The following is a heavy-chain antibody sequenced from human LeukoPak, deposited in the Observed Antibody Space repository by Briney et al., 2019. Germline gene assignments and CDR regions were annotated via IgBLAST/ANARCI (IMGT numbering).Heavy chain of an antibody. V-gene: IGHV1-46*01. Sequence: ASVKVSCKASGYTFSSSYMHWVRQAPGQGLEWMGIINLIGGTTSYAQKFQGRVTMTRDTSTNTVYTELSSLRSDDTAVYYCARDYYGGHNLYNFDFWGQGTRVIVSS. CDR1: GYTFSSSY. J-gene: IGHJ4*02. D-gene: IGHD3-10*01. CDR2: INLIGGTT. CDR3: ARDYYGGHNLYNFDF.